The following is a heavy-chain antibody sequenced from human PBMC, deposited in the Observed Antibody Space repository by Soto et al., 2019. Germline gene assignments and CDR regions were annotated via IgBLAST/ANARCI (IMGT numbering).Heavy chain of an antibody. J-gene: IGHJ4*02. CDR3: ARGPRTYYYDSSGYESLGYFDY. D-gene: IGHD3-22*01. CDR1: CFTVSCNY. V-gene: IGHV3-66*01. Sequence: GGVLRLCCASSCFTVSCNYISWARPAPGKGLEMGSVIYSGGSTYYADSVKGRFTISRDNSKNTLYLQMNSLRAEDTAVYYCARGPRTYYYDSSGYESLGYFDYWGQGTLVTVSS. CDR2: IYSGGST.